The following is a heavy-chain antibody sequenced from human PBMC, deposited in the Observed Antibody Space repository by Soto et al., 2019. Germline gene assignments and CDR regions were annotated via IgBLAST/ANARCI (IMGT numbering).Heavy chain of an antibody. V-gene: IGHV4-30-4*01. CDR3: ARAHYDILTGYPTHAFDI. D-gene: IGHD3-9*01. CDR2: IYYTGRT. J-gene: IGHJ3*02. Sequence: SETLSLTCTVSGVSVSSGDYYWSWIRQPPGKGLEWIGYIYYTGRTYYNPSLKSRVIISVDTSKNQFSLKLSSVAAAEKAVYYCARAHYDILTGYPTHAFDIWGQGTMVTVSS. CDR1: GVSVSSGDYY.